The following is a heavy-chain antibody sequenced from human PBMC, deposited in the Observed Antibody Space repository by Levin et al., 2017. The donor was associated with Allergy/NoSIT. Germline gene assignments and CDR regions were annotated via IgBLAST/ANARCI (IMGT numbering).Heavy chain of an antibody. CDR2: ISSTGSTI. Sequence: LSLTCAASGFTFSSYEMNWVRRAPGKGLVWVSYISSTGSTIYSADSVKGRFTISRDNAKNSLYLHMHSLRAEDTAVYYCARKLGNFWSGYNYCDYWGQGTLVTVSS. CDR1: GFTFSSYE. CDR3: ARKLGNFWSGYNYCDY. D-gene: IGHD3-3*01. J-gene: IGHJ4*02. V-gene: IGHV3-48*03.